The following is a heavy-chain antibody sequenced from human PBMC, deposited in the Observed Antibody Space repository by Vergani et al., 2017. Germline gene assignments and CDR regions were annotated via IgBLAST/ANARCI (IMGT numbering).Heavy chain of an antibody. CDR2: ISSSSSYI. J-gene: IGHJ4*02. CDR1: GFTFSSYS. V-gene: IGHV3-21*01. D-gene: IGHD1-7*01. CDR3: ASANYIWNYDGDYFDY. Sequence: EVQLVESGGGLVKPGGSLRLSCAASGFTFSSYSMNWVRQAPGKGLEWVSSISSSSSYIYYADSVKGRFTISRDNAKNSLYLQMNSLRAEDTAVYYCASANYIWNYDGDYFDYWGQGTLVTVSS.